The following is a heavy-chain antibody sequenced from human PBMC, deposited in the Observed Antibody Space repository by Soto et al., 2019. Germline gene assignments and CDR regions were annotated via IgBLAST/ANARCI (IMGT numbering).Heavy chain of an antibody. CDR3: ARVGVGENY. CDR2: ISHSGST. D-gene: IGHD3-16*01. CDR1: GGSLSGYD. J-gene: IGHJ4*02. V-gene: IGHV4-34*01. Sequence: PSETLCLTCTVYGGSLSGYDGSWFRQPPGKGLEWIAEISHSGSTNYNSSLKSRVTISVDTSKKQFSLKLTSVTAADTAVYYCARVGVGENYWGQGTLVTVSS.